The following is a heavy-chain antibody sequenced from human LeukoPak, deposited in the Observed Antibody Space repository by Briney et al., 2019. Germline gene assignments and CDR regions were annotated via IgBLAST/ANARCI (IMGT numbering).Heavy chain of an antibody. V-gene: IGHV4-34*01. J-gene: IGHJ4*02. CDR1: GGSFSGYY. Sequence: SETLSLTCAVYGGSFSGYYWSWIRQPPGKGLEWIGEINHSGSTNYNPSLKSRVTISVDTSKNQFSLKLSSVTAADTAVYYCARDDGSYYYFDYWGQGTLVTVSS. CDR3: ARDDGSYYYFDY. D-gene: IGHD1-26*01. CDR2: INHSGST.